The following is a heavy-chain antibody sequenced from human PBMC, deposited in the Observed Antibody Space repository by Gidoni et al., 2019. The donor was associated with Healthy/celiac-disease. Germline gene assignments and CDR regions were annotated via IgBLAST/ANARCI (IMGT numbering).Heavy chain of an antibody. CDR3: AKDKGGAVAGTLRY. J-gene: IGHJ4*02. CDR2: ISWNSGSI. D-gene: IGHD6-19*01. Sequence: EVQLVESGGGLVQPGRSLRLSCAASGFTFDDYAMHWFRQAPGKGLDWVSGISWNSGSIGYADSVKGRFTITRDNAKTTLYLQMNSLRAEDTALYYCAKDKGGAVAGTLRYWGQGTLVTVSS. V-gene: IGHV3-9*01. CDR1: GFTFDDYA.